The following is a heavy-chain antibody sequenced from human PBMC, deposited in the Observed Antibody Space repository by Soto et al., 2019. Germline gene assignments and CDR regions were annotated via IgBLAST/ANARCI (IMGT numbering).Heavy chain of an antibody. V-gene: IGHV3-23*01. CDR2: INSGGSGT. CDR1: GFRFSNYG. Sequence: GGSLRLSCAASGFRFSNYGMSWVRQAPGKGLEYVSSINSGGSGTYYADSVKGRFTISRDNSKNTLYLQMYSLRAEDTALYYCAKHGPRDLPHHDDYWGQGTLVTVSS. CDR3: AKHGPRDLPHHDDY. D-gene: IGHD3-3*01. J-gene: IGHJ4*02.